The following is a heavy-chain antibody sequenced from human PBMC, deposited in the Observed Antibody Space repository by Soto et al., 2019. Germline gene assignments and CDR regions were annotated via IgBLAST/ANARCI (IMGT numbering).Heavy chain of an antibody. CDR1: GFSLSTTGVG. Sequence: QITLKESGPTLVRPTQTLTLTCTFSGFSLSTTGVGVGWIRQPPGKALEWLALIYWDDDKRYSPSLKSRLTSSKDTSKKEVILTMTNMDPVDTATYYCAQRLVDYGLGRERATYFDPWGQGTLVTVSS. V-gene: IGHV2-5*02. D-gene: IGHD3-10*01. CDR2: IYWDDDK. CDR3: AQRLVDYGLGRERATYFDP. J-gene: IGHJ5*02.